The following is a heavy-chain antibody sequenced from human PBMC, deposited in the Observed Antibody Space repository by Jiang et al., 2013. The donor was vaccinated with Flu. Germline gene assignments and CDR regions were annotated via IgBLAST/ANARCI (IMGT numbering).Heavy chain of an antibody. J-gene: IGHJ4*02. CDR3: AREIHQFNVHFDY. CDR2: TSTDTKT. V-gene: IGHV1-18*01. Sequence: CQASGYTFTNHGINWVRQAPGEGLEWMGRTSTDTKTRYAQKFQDRVTMTIDTSTSTAYMELTSLTSDDTAIYYCAREIHQFNVHFDYWGQGTLVTVSS. CDR1: GYTFTNHG. D-gene: IGHD3-10*02.